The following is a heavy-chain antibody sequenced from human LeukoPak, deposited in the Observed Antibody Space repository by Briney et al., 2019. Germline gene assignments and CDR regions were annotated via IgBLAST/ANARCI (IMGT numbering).Heavy chain of an antibody. CDR1: GGSFSGYY. CDR3: ARGRGDYVWGSYRSSGAFDI. Sequence: SETLSLTCAVYGGSFSGYYWSWIRQPPGKGLEWIGEINHSGSTNYNPSLKSRVTISVDTSKNQFSLKLSSVTAADTAVYYCARGRGDYVWGSYRSSGAFDIWGQGTMVTVSS. V-gene: IGHV4-34*01. D-gene: IGHD3-16*02. CDR2: INHSGST. J-gene: IGHJ3*02.